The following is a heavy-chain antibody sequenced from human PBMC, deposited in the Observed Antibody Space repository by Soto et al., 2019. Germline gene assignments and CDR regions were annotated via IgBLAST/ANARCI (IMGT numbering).Heavy chain of an antibody. CDR1: GFTFSSYA. CDR2: ISYDGSNK. J-gene: IGHJ4*02. Sequence: GGSLRLSCAASGFTFSSYAMHWVRQAPGKGLEWVAVISYDGSNKYYADSVKGRFTISRDNAKNSLYLQMNSLRAEDTAVYYCARDYSSYGPFDYWGQGTLVTVSS. CDR3: ARDYSSYGPFDY. D-gene: IGHD5-18*01. V-gene: IGHV3-30-3*01.